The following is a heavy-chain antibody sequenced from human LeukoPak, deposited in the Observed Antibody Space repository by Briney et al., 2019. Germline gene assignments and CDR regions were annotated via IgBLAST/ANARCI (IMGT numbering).Heavy chain of an antibody. D-gene: IGHD6-13*01. CDR3: AREGSSWSNWFDP. CDR1: GGSISSGSYY. Sequence: PSQTLSLTCTVSGGSISSGSYYWSWIRQPAGKGLEWIGRIFTSGSTKYNPSLKSRVTISVDTSKNQFSLKLSSVTAADTAVYYCAREGSSWSNWFDPWGQGTLVTVSS. CDR2: IFTSGST. V-gene: IGHV4-61*02. J-gene: IGHJ5*02.